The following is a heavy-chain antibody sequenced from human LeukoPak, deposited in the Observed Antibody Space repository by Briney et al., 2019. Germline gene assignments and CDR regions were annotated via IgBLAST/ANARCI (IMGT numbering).Heavy chain of an antibody. D-gene: IGHD3-9*01. CDR1: RGTFSSYA. CDR3: AREDDILTGYFDY. CDR2: IIPIFGTA. V-gene: IGHV1-69*06. J-gene: IGHJ4*02. Sequence: ASVKVSCKASRGTFSSYAISWVRQAPGQGLEWMGGIIPIFGTANYAQKFQGRVTITADKSTSTAYMELSSLRSEDTAVYYCAREDDILTGYFDYWGQGTLVTVSS.